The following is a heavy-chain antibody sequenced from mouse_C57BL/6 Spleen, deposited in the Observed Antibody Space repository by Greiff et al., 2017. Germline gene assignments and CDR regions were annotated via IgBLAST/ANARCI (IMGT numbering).Heavy chain of an antibody. CDR1: GYTFTSYG. CDR2: ISPSNGGT. CDR3: ARYNSNYVDYYAMDD. D-gene: IGHD2-5*01. V-gene: IGHV1-53*01. Sequence: QVQLKQPGTELVKPGASVKLSCKASGYTFTSYGMHWVQQRPGQGLEWIGNISPSNGGTNYNDKFKSKATLTVDNSSRTAYLQLSSLTSDDSAVYDCARYNSNYVDYYAMDDWGQGTSVTVSS. J-gene: IGHJ4*01.